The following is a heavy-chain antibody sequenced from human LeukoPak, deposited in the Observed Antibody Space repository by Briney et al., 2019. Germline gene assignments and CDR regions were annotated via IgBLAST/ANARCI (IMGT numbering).Heavy chain of an antibody. D-gene: IGHD3-22*01. Sequence: PGGSLRLSCAASGFTFSSYAMSWVRQAPGKGLEWVSAVSGSGGSTYYADSVKGRFTISRDNSKNTLYLQMNSLRAEDTAVYYCAKAPYGSSGYLGGFDYWGQGTLVTVSS. V-gene: IGHV3-23*01. J-gene: IGHJ4*02. CDR3: AKAPYGSSGYLGGFDY. CDR1: GFTFSSYA. CDR2: VSGSGGST.